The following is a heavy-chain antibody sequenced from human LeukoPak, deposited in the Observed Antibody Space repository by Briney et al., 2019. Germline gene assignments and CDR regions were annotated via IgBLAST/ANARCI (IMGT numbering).Heavy chain of an antibody. V-gene: IGHV1-8*01. CDR1: GYTFTSYD. CDR3: ASHHYDSSGYYYYYYGMDV. Sequence: ASVKVSCKASGYTFTSYDINWVRQATGQGLEWMGWMNPNSGNTGYAQKFQGRVTMTRNTSISTAYMELRSLRSDDTAVYYCASHHYDSSGYYYYYYGMDVWGQGTTVTVSS. D-gene: IGHD3-22*01. J-gene: IGHJ6*02. CDR2: MNPNSGNT.